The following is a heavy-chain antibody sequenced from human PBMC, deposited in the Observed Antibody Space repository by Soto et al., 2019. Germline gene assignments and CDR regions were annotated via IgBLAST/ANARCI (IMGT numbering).Heavy chain of an antibody. CDR1: GFTFSSYA. Sequence: HPGGSLRLSCAASGFTFSSYAMSWVRQAPGKGLEWVSAISGSGGSTYYADSVKGRFTISRDNSKNTLYLQMNSLRAEDTAVYYCAKSEYYYDSSGYSVWGQGTLVTVSS. D-gene: IGHD3-22*01. CDR2: ISGSGGST. CDR3: AKSEYYYDSSGYSV. J-gene: IGHJ4*02. V-gene: IGHV3-23*01.